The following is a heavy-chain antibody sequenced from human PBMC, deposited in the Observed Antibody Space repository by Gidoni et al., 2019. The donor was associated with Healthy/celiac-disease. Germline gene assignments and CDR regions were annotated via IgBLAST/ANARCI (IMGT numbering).Heavy chain of an antibody. CDR2: ISAYNGNT. Sequence: QVQLVQSGAEVKKPGASVKVSCKASGYTFTSYGISWVRQAPGQGLEWMGWISAYNGNTNYAQKLQGRVTMTTDTSTSTAYMELRSLRSDDTAVYYCARAQYYDFWSGYMNYYYGMDVWGQGTTVTVSS. CDR3: ARAQYYDFWSGYMNYYYGMDV. V-gene: IGHV1-18*01. CDR1: GYTFTSYG. J-gene: IGHJ6*02. D-gene: IGHD3-3*01.